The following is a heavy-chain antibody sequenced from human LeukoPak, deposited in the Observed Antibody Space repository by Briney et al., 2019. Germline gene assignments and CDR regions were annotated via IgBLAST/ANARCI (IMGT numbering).Heavy chain of an antibody. CDR3: AGIGMGDYGDYGGG. J-gene: IGHJ4*02. V-gene: IGHV1-69*13. D-gene: IGHD4-17*01. Sequence: SVRVSCKASGGTYSSYAISEVRQASGQGLEWMGGIIPIFGTANYAQKFQGRVTITADESTSTAYMELSSLRSEDTAVYYCAGIGMGDYGDYGGGWGQGTLVTVSS. CDR2: IIPIFGTA. CDR1: GGTYSSYA.